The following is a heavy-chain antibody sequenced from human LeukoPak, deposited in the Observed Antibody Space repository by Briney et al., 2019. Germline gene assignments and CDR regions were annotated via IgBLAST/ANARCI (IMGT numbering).Heavy chain of an antibody. CDR1: GFTVSSNY. V-gene: IGHV3-53*01. D-gene: IGHD3-10*01. J-gene: IGHJ3*02. CDR2: IYSGGST. CDR3: ARVGEYYGSGSYMAPDAFDI. Sequence: GGSLRLSCAASGFTVSSNYMSWVRQAPGKGLEWVSVIYSGGSTYYADSVKGRFTICRDNSKNTLYLQMNSLRAEDTAVYYCARVGEYYGSGSYMAPDAFDIWGQGTMVTVSS.